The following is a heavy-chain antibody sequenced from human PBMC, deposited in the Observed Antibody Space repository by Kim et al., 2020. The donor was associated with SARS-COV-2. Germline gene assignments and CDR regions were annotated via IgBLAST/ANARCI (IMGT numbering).Heavy chain of an antibody. J-gene: IGHJ4*02. V-gene: IGHV4-30-4*01. Sequence: YYSGTTYHNPALKGRVTISVDTTKNQFSLKPSSVTAADTAVYYCARVHDYWGQGTLVTVSS. CDR2: YYSGTT. CDR3: ARVHDY.